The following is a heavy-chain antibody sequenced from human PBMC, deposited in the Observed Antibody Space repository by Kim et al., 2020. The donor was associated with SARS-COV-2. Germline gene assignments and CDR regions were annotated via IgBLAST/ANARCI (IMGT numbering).Heavy chain of an antibody. V-gene: IGHV3-74*01. CDR3: ARDQSTVAGYLFVYYYGMDV. D-gene: IGHD6-19*01. J-gene: IGHJ6*02. Sequence: GGSLRLSCAASGFTFSSYWMHWVRQAPGKGLVWVSRINSDGSSTSYADSVKGRFTISRDNAKNTLYLQMNSLRAEDTAVYYCARDQSTVAGYLFVYYYGMDVWGQGTTVTVSS. CDR1: GFTFSSYW. CDR2: INSDGSST.